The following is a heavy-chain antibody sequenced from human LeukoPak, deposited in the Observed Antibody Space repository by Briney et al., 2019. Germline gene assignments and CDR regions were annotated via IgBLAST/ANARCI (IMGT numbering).Heavy chain of an antibody. CDR2: IYYSGSS. CDR1: SGSSIGYY. Sequence: LPLTCTVSSGSSIGYYWSWIRRPPARGVEGMRYIYYSGSSNYNPTPNCRGPISVDTAKNQFSLKLSSVTAADTAVYYCATSLPCRGYSYAYYYFDYWGQGTLVTVS. J-gene: IGHJ4*02. V-gene: IGHV4-59*13. CDR3: ATSLPCRGYSYAYYYFDY. D-gene: IGHD5-18*01.